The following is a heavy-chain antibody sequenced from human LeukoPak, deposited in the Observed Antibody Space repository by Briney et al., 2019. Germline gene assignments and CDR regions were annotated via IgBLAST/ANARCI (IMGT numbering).Heavy chain of an antibody. D-gene: IGHD2-2*02. J-gene: IGHJ5*02. Sequence: SETLSLTCTVSGGSISSGGYYWSWIRQHPGKGLEWIGYIYYSGSTYHNPSLKSRVTISVDTSKNQFSLKLSSVTAADTAVYYCATGARYCSSTSCYINWFDPWGQGTLVTVSS. CDR1: GGSISSGGYY. CDR2: IYYSGST. V-gene: IGHV4-31*03. CDR3: ATGARYCSSTSCYINWFDP.